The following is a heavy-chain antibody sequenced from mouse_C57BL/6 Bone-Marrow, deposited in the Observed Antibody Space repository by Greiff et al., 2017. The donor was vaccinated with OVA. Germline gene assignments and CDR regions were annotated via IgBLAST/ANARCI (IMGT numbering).Heavy chain of an antibody. CDR1: GFTFSSYA. V-gene: IGHV5-4*01. Sequence: EVQVVESGGGLVKPGGSLKLSCAASGFTFSSYAMSWVRQTPEKRLEWVATISDGGSYTYYPDNVKGRFTFSRDNAKTTLYLQIRHLKSEDTAMYYCARERVESTTVREYFDVWGTGTTVTVSS. CDR3: ARERVESTTVREYFDV. J-gene: IGHJ1*03. D-gene: IGHD1-1*01. CDR2: ISDGGSYT.